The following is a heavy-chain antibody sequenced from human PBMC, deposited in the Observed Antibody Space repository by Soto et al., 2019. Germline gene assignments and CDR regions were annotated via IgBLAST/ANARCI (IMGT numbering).Heavy chain of an antibody. CDR1: GFTFGGYA. CDR3: AKGISGYSYVSLDY. V-gene: IGHV3-23*01. Sequence: EVQLLESGGGLVQPGGSLRLSCAVSGFTFGGYAMNWVRQAPGKGLEWVSAITGGRGSTYYADSVKGRFTTSRDNSKNTLYLQMNSLRAEDTAKYYCAKGISGYSYVSLDYWGQGTLVTVSS. CDR2: ITGGRGST. D-gene: IGHD5-18*01. J-gene: IGHJ4*02.